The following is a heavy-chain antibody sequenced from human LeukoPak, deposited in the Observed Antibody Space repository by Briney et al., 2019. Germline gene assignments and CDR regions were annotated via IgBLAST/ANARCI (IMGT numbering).Heavy chain of an antibody. Sequence: PGGSLRLSCAASGFTFSSYSMNWVRQAPGKGLEWVSSISSSGSYIYYADSVRGRFTISRDNAKNSLYLQMNSLRAEDTAVYYCAREDCSSSKCVYYYMDVWGKGTTVTVSS. V-gene: IGHV3-21*01. J-gene: IGHJ6*03. D-gene: IGHD6-6*01. CDR3: AREDCSSSKCVYYYMDV. CDR2: ISSSGSYI. CDR1: GFTFSSYS.